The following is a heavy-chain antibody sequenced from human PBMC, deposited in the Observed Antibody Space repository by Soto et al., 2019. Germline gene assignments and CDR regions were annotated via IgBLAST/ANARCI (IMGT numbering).Heavy chain of an antibody. J-gene: IGHJ6*02. CDR3: ARKYYYDSSGYFGGMDV. CDR1: GGTFSSDA. V-gene: IGHV1-69*13. CDR2: IIPIFGTA. D-gene: IGHD3-22*01. Sequence: SVKVSCKASGGTFSSDAISWVRQAPGQGLEWMGGIIPIFGTANYAQKFQGRVTITADESTSTAYMELSSLRSEDTAVYYCARKYYYDSSGYFGGMDVWGHGTTVTVSS.